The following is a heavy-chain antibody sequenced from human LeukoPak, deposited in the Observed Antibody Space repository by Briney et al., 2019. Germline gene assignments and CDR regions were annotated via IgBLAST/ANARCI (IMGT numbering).Heavy chain of an antibody. D-gene: IGHD1-1*01. J-gene: IGHJ3*02. CDR1: GGSFSGYY. V-gene: IGHV4-34*01. CDR3: ARGGPPTGPAPHAFDI. CDR2: INHSGST. Sequence: TSETLSLTCAVYGGSFSGYYWSWIRQPPGKGLEWIGEINHSGSTNYNPSLKSRVTISVDTSKNQFSLKLSSVTAADTAVYYCARGGPPTGPAPHAFDIWGQGTMVTVSS.